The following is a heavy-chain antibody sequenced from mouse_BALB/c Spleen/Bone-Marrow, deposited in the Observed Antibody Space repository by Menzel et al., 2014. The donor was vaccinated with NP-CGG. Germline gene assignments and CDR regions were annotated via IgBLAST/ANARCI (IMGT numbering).Heavy chain of an antibody. J-gene: IGHJ4*01. V-gene: IGHV2-9*02. Sequence: VKLMESGPGLVSPSQRLSITCTVSGFSLTSYGVHWVRQPPGKGLEWLGVIWAGGSTNYNSALMSRLSISKDNSKSXVFLKMNRCQTYDPGMDFCSRDGVYGSHYYAMDYWGQGTSVTVSS. CDR1: GFSLTSYG. D-gene: IGHD1-1*02. CDR2: IWAGGST. CDR3: SRDGVYGSHYYAMDY.